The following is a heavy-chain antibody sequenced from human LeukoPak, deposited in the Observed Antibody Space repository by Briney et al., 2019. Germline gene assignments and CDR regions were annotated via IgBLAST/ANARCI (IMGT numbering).Heavy chain of an antibody. CDR3: ARGRGYSYGYALDY. D-gene: IGHD5-18*01. V-gene: IGHV4-30-2*01. J-gene: IGHJ4*02. Sequence: SQTLSLTCAVSGVSISRGGYSWSWIRQPPGKGLEWIGYIYHSGSTYYDPSLKSRVTISVDRSKNQFSLKLSSVTAADTAVCYCARGRGYSYGYALDYWGQGTLVTVSS. CDR1: GVSISRGGYS. CDR2: IYHSGST.